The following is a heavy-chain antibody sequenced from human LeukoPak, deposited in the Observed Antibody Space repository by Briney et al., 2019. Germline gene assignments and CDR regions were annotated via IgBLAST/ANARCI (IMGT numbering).Heavy chain of an antibody. CDR1: GFTFSSYG. V-gene: IGHV3-30*18. D-gene: IGHD4-17*01. Sequence: PGGSLRLSCAASGFTFSSYGMHWVRQAPGKGLEWVAVISYDGSNKYYADSVKGRFTISRDNSKNTLYLQMSSLRAEDTAVYYCAKDGDYGDLNFDYWGQGTLVTVSS. CDR2: ISYDGSNK. J-gene: IGHJ4*02. CDR3: AKDGDYGDLNFDY.